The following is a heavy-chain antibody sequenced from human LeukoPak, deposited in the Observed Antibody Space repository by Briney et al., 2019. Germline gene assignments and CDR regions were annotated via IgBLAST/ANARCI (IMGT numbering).Heavy chain of an antibody. Sequence: SETLSLTCTVSGGSISTYYWSWIRQPPGKGLELIGYISYSGSTNYNPSLDSRVTISVDTSKNQFSLKLSSSTAADTAVYYCARQWPLYSSSYYYYYGMDVWGQGTTVTVSS. CDR3: ARQWPLYSSSYYYYYGMDV. CDR2: ISYSGST. D-gene: IGHD6-6*01. J-gene: IGHJ6*02. CDR1: GGSISTYY. V-gene: IGHV4-59*08.